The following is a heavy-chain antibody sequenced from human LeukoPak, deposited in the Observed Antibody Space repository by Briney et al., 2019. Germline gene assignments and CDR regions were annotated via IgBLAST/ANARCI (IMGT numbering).Heavy chain of an antibody. J-gene: IGHJ5*02. D-gene: IGHD6-13*01. CDR1: GYTFTNFG. CDR3: ARGGVKGIAAVATYFDP. V-gene: IGHV1-18*01. CDR2: ISPYNGDT. Sequence: GASVKASCKASGYTFTNFGVTWVRQAPGQGLEWMGWISPYNGDTDYAQKLQGRVTMTTDTSTSTAFMELRSLRSGDTAVYYCARGGVKGIAAVATYFDPWGQGTLVTVSS.